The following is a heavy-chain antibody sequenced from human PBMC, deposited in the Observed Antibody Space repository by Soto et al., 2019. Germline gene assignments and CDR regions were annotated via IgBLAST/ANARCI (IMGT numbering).Heavy chain of an antibody. J-gene: IGHJ5*02. Sequence: GGSLRLSCEASGFIFSSYAITWVRQAPGKGLEWVSTISGTGVNTYYADSVKGRLTVSRDNSKNTVWLQMNSLRAADSSVYYCAKDSVHNLYRTSSLEDCFGPWGQGTMVTVSS. CDR2: ISGTGVNT. CDR3: AKDSVHNLYRTSSLEDCFGP. D-gene: IGHD6-6*01. V-gene: IGHV3-23*01. CDR1: GFIFSSYA.